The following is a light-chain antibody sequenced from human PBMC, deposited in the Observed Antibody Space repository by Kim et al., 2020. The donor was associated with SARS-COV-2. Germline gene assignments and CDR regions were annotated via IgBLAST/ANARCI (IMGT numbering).Light chain of an antibody. CDR1: QSISIS. CDR3: QHYDVYSGT. Sequence: GDRVTITCRASQSISISLAWYQQKPGKAPNLLIYEASSLQSGVPSRFIGSGSGTEFTLTISSLQPDDFATYYCQHYDVYSGTFGQGTKVDIK. J-gene: IGKJ1*01. V-gene: IGKV1-5*01. CDR2: EAS.